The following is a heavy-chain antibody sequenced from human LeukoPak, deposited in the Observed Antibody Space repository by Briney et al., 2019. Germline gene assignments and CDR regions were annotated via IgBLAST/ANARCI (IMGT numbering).Heavy chain of an antibody. V-gene: IGHV4-4*07. Sequence: SETLSLTCTVSGGSISSYYWSWIRQPAGKGLEWIGRTYTSGSTNYNPSLKSRVTMSVDTSKNQFSLKLSSVTAADTAVYYCARGPRYCSSTSCPEGYYYYMDVWGKGTTVTVSS. CDR3: ARGPRYCSSTSCPEGYYYYMDV. CDR2: TYTSGST. CDR1: GGSISSYY. J-gene: IGHJ6*03. D-gene: IGHD2-2*01.